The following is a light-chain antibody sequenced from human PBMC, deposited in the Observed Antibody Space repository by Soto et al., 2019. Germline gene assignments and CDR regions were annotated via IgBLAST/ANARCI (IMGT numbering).Light chain of an antibody. CDR3: QQYGSSPS. Sequence: LLTQSPGTLSLPPGERATLSCRASQSVSNSYLAWYQQKPGQAPRLLIYDASSRATGISDRFSGSGSGTDFTLTISRLEPEDFAVYYCQQYGSSPSFGGGTKVDIK. V-gene: IGKV3-20*01. CDR2: DAS. J-gene: IGKJ4*01. CDR1: QSVSNSY.